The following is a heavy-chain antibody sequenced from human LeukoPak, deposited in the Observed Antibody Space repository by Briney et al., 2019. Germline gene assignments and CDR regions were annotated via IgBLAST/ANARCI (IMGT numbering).Heavy chain of an antibody. D-gene: IGHD2-15*01. CDR2: FDPEDGET. CDR3: ATSIVWPAAEYFQH. CDR1: GYTLTELS. J-gene: IGHJ1*01. Sequence: ASVKVSCKVSGYTLTELSMHWVRQAHGKGNEWMGGFDPEDGETMYEQKFQGRVTINEDTSTDTAYMELSSLRSEDTAVYYCATSIVWPAAEYFQHWGQGTLVTVSS. V-gene: IGHV1-24*01.